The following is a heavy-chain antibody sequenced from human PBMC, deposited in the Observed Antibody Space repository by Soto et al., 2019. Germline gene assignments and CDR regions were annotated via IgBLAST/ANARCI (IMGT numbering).Heavy chain of an antibody. J-gene: IGHJ6*03. D-gene: IGHD6-13*01. CDR1: GGSISSGGYY. CDR3: ARVAHLYSAAAGKRDYYYYMDV. CDR2: IYYSGST. Sequence: SETLSLTCTVSGGSISSGGYYWSWIRQHPGKGLEWIGYIYYSGSTYYNPSLKSRVTESVDTSKNQFSRQLSPVTAADTAVYYCARVAHLYSAAAGKRDYYYYMDVWGKGTTVTVSS. V-gene: IGHV4-31*03.